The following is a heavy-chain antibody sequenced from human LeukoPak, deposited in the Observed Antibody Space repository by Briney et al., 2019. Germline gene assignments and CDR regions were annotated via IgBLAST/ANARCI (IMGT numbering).Heavy chain of an antibody. CDR3: ARDGVLRFLEWLPIDYYYMDV. D-gene: IGHD3-3*01. CDR2: INPSGGSR. CDR1: GYTLTCYY. Sequence: ASVKLSCKASGYTLTCYYMHRVRQAPGPGLEWMGIINPSGGSRSYAQKFQGRVTMTRDMSTSTVYMELSSLSSEDTAVYYCARDGVLRFLEWLPIDYYYMDVWGKGTTVTVSS. V-gene: IGHV1-46*01. J-gene: IGHJ6*03.